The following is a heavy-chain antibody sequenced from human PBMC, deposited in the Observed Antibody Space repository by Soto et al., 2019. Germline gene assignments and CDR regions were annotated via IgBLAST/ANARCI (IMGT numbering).Heavy chain of an antibody. Sequence: QLQLQESGPGLVKSSEILSLTCTVSGDSINNNNFFWDWIRQPPGKGLEWIGGVSYSGSTSFNPSLRSRVTISADMSKNQFSLKANSVTVADTAIYYCARRLNVWSGSFDYWGQGTLVTVSS. CDR2: VSYSGST. CDR1: GDSINNNNFF. J-gene: IGHJ4*02. D-gene: IGHD3-3*01. CDR3: ARRLNVWSGSFDY. V-gene: IGHV4-39*01.